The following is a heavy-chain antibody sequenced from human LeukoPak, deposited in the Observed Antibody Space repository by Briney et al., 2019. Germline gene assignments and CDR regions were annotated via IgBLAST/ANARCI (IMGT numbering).Heavy chain of an antibody. D-gene: IGHD3-16*01. V-gene: IGHV3-30-3*01. J-gene: IGHJ4*02. Sequence: GGSLRLSCAASGFTFSSYAMHWVRQAPGKGLEWVAVISHDGSNKYYADSVKGRFTISRDNSKNTLYLQMNSLRAEDTAVHYCARESAVWGSFDYWGQGTLVTVSS. CDR3: ARESAVWGSFDY. CDR1: GFTFSSYA. CDR2: ISHDGSNK.